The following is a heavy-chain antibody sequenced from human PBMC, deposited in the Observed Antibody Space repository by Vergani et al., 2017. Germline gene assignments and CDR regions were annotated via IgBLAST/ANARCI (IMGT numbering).Heavy chain of an antibody. J-gene: IGHJ6*03. CDR2: IYYSWIT. CDR3: ASSDCCGGYCYSSDYYMDV. V-gene: IGHV4-31*03. CDR1: GGSISSGGYY. Sequence: QVQLQESAPGLVKPSKTLYLTCTVSGGSISSGGYYWSWLRQTPGKGLEWFGYIYYSWITYTNPSLKSRVTISVDTSTNQFSLKLSSVTAADSAVYYCASSDCCGGYCYSSDYYMDVWGKGTTVTGSS. D-gene: IGHD2-21*01.